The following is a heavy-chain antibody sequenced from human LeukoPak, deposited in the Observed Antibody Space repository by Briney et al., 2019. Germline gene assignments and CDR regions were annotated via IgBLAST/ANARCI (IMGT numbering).Heavy chain of an antibody. CDR2: INSDGSST. D-gene: IGHD5-24*01. V-gene: IGHV3-74*01. Sequence: PGGSLRLSCAASGFTFSSYWMHWVRQAPGKGLVWVSRINSDGSSTSYADSVKGRFTISGDDAKNTLYLQMNSLRAEDTAVYYCARDESRDGYKAGDYWGQGTLVTVSS. CDR3: ARDESRDGYKAGDY. CDR1: GFTFSSYW. J-gene: IGHJ4*02.